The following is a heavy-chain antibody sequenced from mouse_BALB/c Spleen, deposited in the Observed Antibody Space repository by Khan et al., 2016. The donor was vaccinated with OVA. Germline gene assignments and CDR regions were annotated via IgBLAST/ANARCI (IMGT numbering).Heavy chain of an antibody. CDR3: ASELGGAY. V-gene: IGHV1S29*02. CDR1: GYTFADYN. Sequence: VQLKQSGPELVKPGASVKISCKASGYTFADYNMHWVKQSHGKSLEWIGYIYPYNVGTGYNQKFKSKATLPVDNSSSPAYKELRSLKSEDSAVYYCASELGGAYWGQGTLVTVSA. J-gene: IGHJ3*01. CDR2: IYPYNVGT. D-gene: IGHD4-1*01.